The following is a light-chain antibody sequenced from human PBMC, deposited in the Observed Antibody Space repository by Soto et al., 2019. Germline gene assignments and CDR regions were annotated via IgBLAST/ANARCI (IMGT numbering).Light chain of an antibody. J-gene: IGLJ1*01. V-gene: IGLV1-40*01. CDR1: SSNFGANFD. CDR2: GDT. Sequence: QSVLTQPPSVSGAPGQRVTISCTGSSSNFGANFDVQWYQQFPGTAPKLLIYGDTIRPSGVPDRFSGSKSGTSASLAITGLQAEDEADYYCTSYTSSITYVFGTGTKLTVL. CDR3: TSYTSSITYV.